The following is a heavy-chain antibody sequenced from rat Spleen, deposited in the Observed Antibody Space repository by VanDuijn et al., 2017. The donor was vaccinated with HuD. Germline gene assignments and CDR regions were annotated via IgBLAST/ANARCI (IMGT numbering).Heavy chain of an antibody. V-gene: IGHV2-1*01. CDR2: LWGDGST. CDR3: ARSDAAHYQILDA. J-gene: IGHJ4*01. D-gene: IGHD1-1*01. Sequence: QVQLKESGPGLVQPSQTLSLTCTVSGFSLSRNSVHWVRQPPGKGLEWMGGLWGDGSTDYNSVLKSRLSINRDTSKSQVFLKMNSLQTDDTAMYFCARSDAAHYQILDAWGQGTSVTVSS. CDR1: GFSLSRNS.